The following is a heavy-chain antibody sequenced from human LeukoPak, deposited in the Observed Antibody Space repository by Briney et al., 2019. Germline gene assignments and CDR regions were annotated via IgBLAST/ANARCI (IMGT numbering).Heavy chain of an antibody. CDR2: IYDSGST. J-gene: IGHJ4*02. CDR1: GGSIRSSYYY. D-gene: IGHD2-21*01. Sequence: SETLSLTCTVSGGSIRSSYYYWGWIRQPPGKGLEWIGSIYDSGSTYYNPSLKSRVTISVDTSKNQFSLKLSSVTAADTAVYYCARDLSMGYFDYWGQGTLVTVSS. CDR3: ARDLSMGYFDY. V-gene: IGHV4-39*07.